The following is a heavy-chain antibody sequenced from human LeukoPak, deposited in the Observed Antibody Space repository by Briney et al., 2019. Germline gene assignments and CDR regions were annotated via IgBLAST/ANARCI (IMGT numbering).Heavy chain of an antibody. J-gene: IGHJ4*02. D-gene: IGHD5-12*01. V-gene: IGHV3-23*01. CDR1: GFTFSSYA. CDR2: IRGSGGST. CDR3: AKVSGYDFGPFDY. Sequence: PGGSLRLSCAASGFTFSSYAMRWVRHAPGKGLEWVSAIRGSGGSTYYADSVKGRFTISRDNSKNTLYLQMNSLRAEDTAVYYCAKVSGYDFGPFDYWGQGTLVTVSS.